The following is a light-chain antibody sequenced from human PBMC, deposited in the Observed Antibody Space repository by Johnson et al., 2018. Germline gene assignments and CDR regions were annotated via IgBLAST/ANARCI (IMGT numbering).Light chain of an antibody. CDR3: GTWDSSLSAGKV. CDR2: ENN. J-gene: IGLJ1*01. V-gene: IGLV1-51*02. CDR1: SSNIGNNY. Sequence: SVLTQPPSVSAAPGQKVTISCSGSSSNIGNNYVSWYQQLPGTAPKLLIYENNKRPSGIPDRFSGSKSGTSATLGITGLQTGDEADYYCGTWDSSLSAGKVFGTGTKFTVL.